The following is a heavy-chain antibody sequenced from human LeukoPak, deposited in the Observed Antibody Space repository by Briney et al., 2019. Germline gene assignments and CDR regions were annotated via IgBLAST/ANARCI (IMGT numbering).Heavy chain of an antibody. V-gene: IGHV4-59*11. D-gene: IGHD5-12*01. CDR2: VYYSGST. Sequence: PSETLSLTCTVSGGSISSHYWSWIRQPPGKGLEWIGYVYYSGSTNYNPSLKSRVTISVDTSKNQFSLKLSSVTAADTAVYYWASGFRWLEFDYWGQGTLVTVSS. J-gene: IGHJ4*02. CDR1: GGSISSHY. CDR3: ASGFRWLEFDY.